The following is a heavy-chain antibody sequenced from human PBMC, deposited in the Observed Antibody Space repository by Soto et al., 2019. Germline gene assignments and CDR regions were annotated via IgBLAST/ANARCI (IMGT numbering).Heavy chain of an antibody. J-gene: IGHJ4*02. CDR3: ARVERQWLPVGFFDY. D-gene: IGHD5-12*01. CDR2: INHSGST. CDR1: GGSFSGYY. V-gene: IGHV4-34*01. Sequence: ETLSLTCAVYGGSFSGYYWSWIRQPPGKGLEWIGEINHSGSTNYNPSLKSRVTISVDTSKNQFSLKLSSVTAADTAVYYCARVERQWLPVGFFDYWGQGSLDTGSS.